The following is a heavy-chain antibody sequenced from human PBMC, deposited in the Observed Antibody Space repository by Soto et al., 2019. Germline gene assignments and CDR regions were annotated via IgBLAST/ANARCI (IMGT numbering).Heavy chain of an antibody. V-gene: IGHV3-11*01. CDR3: ARYSQDTIFGVVTFDY. CDR1: GFTFSDYY. D-gene: IGHD3-3*01. J-gene: IGHJ4*02. CDR2: ISSSGSNI. Sequence: GSLRLSCAASGFTFSDYYMSWIRQAPGKGLEWVSYISSSGSNIYYADSVKGRFTISRDNAKNSLYLQMNSLRAEDTDVYYGARYSQDTIFGVVTFDYWGQGTLVTVSS.